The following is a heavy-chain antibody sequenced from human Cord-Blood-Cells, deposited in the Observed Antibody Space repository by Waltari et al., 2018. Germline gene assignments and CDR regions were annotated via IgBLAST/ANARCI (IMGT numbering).Heavy chain of an antibody. D-gene: IGHD6-13*01. J-gene: IGHJ2*01. Sequence: QVQLQQWGAGLLKPSETLSLTCAVYGGSFRGYYWSWIRQPPGKGLEWIGEINHSGSTNYNPSLKSRVTISVDTSKNQFSLKLSSVTAADTAVYYCARAQLGSYWYFDLWGRGTLVTVSS. CDR2: INHSGST. CDR1: GGSFRGYY. V-gene: IGHV4-34*01. CDR3: ARAQLGSYWYFDL.